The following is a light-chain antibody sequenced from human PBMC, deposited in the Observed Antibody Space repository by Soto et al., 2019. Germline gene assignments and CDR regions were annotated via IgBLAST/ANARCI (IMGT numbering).Light chain of an antibody. J-gene: IGKJ5*01. CDR2: GAS. V-gene: IGKV3D-20*02. CDR1: QSVSSSY. Sequence: EIVLTQSPGTLSLSPGDRATLSCRASQSVSSSYLAWYQQRPGQAPRLPIYGASSRATGIPDRFSGGGSGTDFTLTISSLEPEDFAVYYCQQRSNWPPITFGQGTRLEIK. CDR3: QQRSNWPPIT.